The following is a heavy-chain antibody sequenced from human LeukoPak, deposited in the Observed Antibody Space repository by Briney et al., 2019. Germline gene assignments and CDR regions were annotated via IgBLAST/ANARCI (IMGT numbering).Heavy chain of an antibody. J-gene: IGHJ4*02. CDR1: GYTFTKFA. Sequence: ASVKVSCKTSGYTFTKFAISWVRQAPGQGLEWMGWINPNSGGTKYAQKFQGRVTLTKDTSINTAYMELSRLTSDDTAVYYCARASGWYSSGYWGQGTLVTVSS. D-gene: IGHD6-19*01. CDR2: INPNSGGT. V-gene: IGHV1-2*02. CDR3: ARASGWYSSGY.